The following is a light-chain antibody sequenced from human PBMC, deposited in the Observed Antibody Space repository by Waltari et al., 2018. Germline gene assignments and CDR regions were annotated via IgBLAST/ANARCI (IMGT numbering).Light chain of an antibody. CDR3: QTGGHGTWV. CDR2: VNSDGSH. J-gene: IGLJ3*02. Sequence: QLVVTQSPSASAPLGASSKLTCTLSRGHSANVIPCLKQRPEKGPRYLMKVNSDGSHSKGDEIPDRFSGSSSGAERYLTISSLQSDDEADYYCQTGGHGTWVFGGGTKLTVL. CDR1: RGHSANV. V-gene: IGLV4-69*01.